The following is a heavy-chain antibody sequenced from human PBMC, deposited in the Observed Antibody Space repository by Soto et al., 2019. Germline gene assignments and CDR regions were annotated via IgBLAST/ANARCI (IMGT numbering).Heavy chain of an antibody. CDR2: IYYNGST. Sequence: SETLSLTCTISGGSISSYYWSWIRQPPGKGLEWIGYIYYNGSTNYNPSLKSRVTISVDTSKNQFSLKLSSVTAADTAVYYCARAYYDFWSGYFNWFDPWGQGTLVTVSS. CDR3: ARAYYDFWSGYFNWFDP. V-gene: IGHV4-59*01. J-gene: IGHJ5*02. CDR1: GGSISSYY. D-gene: IGHD3-3*01.